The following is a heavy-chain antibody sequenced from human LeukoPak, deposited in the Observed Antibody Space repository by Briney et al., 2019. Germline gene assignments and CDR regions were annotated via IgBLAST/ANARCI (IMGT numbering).Heavy chain of an antibody. CDR1: GFTFSSYG. V-gene: IGHV3-21*04. Sequence: GGTLRLSCAASGFTFSSYGMSWVRQAPGKGLEWVSSITSGSSYIYYADSVKGRFTISRDNAKNSLYLQMNSLRAEDTAVYYCARDRFSGSYPLDYWGQGTPVTVSS. J-gene: IGHJ4*02. D-gene: IGHD1-26*01. CDR3: ARDRFSGSYPLDY. CDR2: ITSGSSYI.